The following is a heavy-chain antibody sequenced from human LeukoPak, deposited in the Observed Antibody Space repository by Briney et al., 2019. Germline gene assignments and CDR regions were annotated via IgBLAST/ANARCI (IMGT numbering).Heavy chain of an antibody. CDR1: GFTFSSYA. CDR3: VRGGLGIYFDSTVQH. V-gene: IGHV3-30*04. CDR2: ISYDGSNK. J-gene: IGHJ1*01. D-gene: IGHD3-22*01. Sequence: GGSLRLSCAASGFTFSSYAMHWVRQAPGKGLEWVAVISYDGSNKYYADSVKGRFTISRDNSKNTLYLQMNSLRVEDTAMYYCVRGGLGIYFDSTVQHWGQGTLVSVSS.